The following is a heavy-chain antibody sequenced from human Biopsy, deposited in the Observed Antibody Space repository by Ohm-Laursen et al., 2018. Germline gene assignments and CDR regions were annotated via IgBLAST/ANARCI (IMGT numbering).Heavy chain of an antibody. CDR3: ARQVDFWSGYVDY. D-gene: IGHD3-3*01. J-gene: IGHJ4*02. CDR1: GGSISSDY. V-gene: IGHV4-39*01. Sequence: PSETLSLTCPVSGGSISSDYWGWIRQSPGKGLEWIGNLHYSGNTDYSPSLKSRVTISVDTSNNQFSLKLRLLTAADTAVYYCARQVDFWSGYVDYWGQGTLVAVSS. CDR2: LHYSGNT.